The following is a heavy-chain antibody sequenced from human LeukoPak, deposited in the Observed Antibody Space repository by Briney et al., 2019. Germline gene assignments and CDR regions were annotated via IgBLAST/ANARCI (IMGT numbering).Heavy chain of an antibody. CDR3: ARVVPAATFDY. D-gene: IGHD2-2*01. CDR1: GYSISSGYY. CDR2: IYHSGSA. V-gene: IGHV4-38-2*01. J-gene: IGHJ4*02. Sequence: SSETLSLTCAVSGYSISSGYYWAWIRQPPGKGLEWIGNIYHSGSAYYNPSLKSRVTISVDTSKNQFSLKLSSVTAADTAIYYCARVVPAATFDYWGQGTLVTVSS.